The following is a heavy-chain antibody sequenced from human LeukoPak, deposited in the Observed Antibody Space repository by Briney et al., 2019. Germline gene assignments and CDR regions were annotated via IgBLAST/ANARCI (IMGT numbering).Heavy chain of an antibody. CDR1: GGSISSSSYY. CDR3: ARESVRHNRNLGMDV. CDR2: IYYSGST. V-gene: IGHV4-39*07. Sequence: PSEALSLTCTVSGGSISSSSYYWGWIRQPPGKGLEWIGSIYYSGSTYYNPSLKSRVTISVDTSKNQFSLKLSSVTAADTAVYYCARESVRHNRNLGMDVWGQGTTVTVSS. J-gene: IGHJ6*02. D-gene: IGHD1-14*01.